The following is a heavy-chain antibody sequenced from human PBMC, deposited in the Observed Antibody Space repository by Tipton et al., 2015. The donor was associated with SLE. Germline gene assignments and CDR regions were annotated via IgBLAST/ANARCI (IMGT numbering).Heavy chain of an antibody. V-gene: IGHV1-18*01. Sequence: QVQLVQSGAELKKPGASVKVSCKASGYTFTNYGVSWVRQAPGQGLEWVAWISAYNDNTDYAQKLRGRVTVTTDTSTNTAYLELRSLTSDDTALYYCARDVPASGSHLLDSWGQGTLVTVSS. CDR1: GYTFTNYG. D-gene: IGHD6-13*01. J-gene: IGHJ4*02. CDR3: ARDVPASGSHLLDS. CDR2: ISAYNDNT.